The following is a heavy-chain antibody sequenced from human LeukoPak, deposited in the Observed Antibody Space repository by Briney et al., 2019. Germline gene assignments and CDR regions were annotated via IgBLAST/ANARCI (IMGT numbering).Heavy chain of an antibody. Sequence: SKTLSLTCAVSGGSISSGGYSWSWIRQPPGKGLEWIGYIYHSGSTYYNPSLKSRVTISVDRSKNQFSLKLSSVTAADTAVYYCARAGYGTIDYWGQGTLVTVSS. CDR1: GGSISSGGYS. D-gene: IGHD5-18*01. V-gene: IGHV4-30-2*01. J-gene: IGHJ4*02. CDR3: ARAGYGTIDY. CDR2: IYHSGST.